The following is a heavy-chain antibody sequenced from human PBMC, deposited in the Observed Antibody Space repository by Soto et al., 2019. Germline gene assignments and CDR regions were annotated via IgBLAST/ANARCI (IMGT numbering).Heavy chain of an antibody. V-gene: IGHV3-30*18. J-gene: IGHJ4*02. CDR3: AKGAVRATADY. D-gene: IGHD4-4*01. CDR2: ISYDASNK. Sequence: GGSLRLSCAASGFTFSSYGMHWVRQAPGEGLEWVAVISYDASNKYYADSVKGRFTISRDNSKNTLYLQMNSLRAEDTAVYYCAKGAVRATADYWGQGSLVTVSS. CDR1: GFTFSSYG.